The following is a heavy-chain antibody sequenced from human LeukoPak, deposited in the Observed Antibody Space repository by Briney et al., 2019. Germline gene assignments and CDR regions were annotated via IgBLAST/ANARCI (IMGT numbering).Heavy chain of an antibody. J-gene: IGHJ4*02. CDR3: ARDERFLEWLLFNY. Sequence: SVKVSCKASGGTFISYAISWVRQAPGQGLEWMGGIIPIFGTANYAQKFQGRVTITADESTSTAYMELSSLRSEDTAVYYCARDERFLEWLLFNYWGQGTLVTVSS. CDR2: IIPIFGTA. CDR1: GGTFISYA. V-gene: IGHV1-69*13. D-gene: IGHD3-3*01.